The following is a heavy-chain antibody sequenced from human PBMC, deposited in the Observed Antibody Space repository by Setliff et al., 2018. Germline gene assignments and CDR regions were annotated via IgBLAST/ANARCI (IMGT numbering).Heavy chain of an antibody. D-gene: IGHD3-22*01. CDR1: GGTFSCYA. J-gene: IGHJ3*02. CDR3: ARDGDNYYDSSGYYLNHAFDI. V-gene: IGHV1-69*13. Sequence: SVKVSCKASGGTFSCYAISWVRQAPGQGLEWMGGIIPIFGTANYAQKFQGRATITADESTSTAYMELSSLRSEDTAVYYRARDGDNYYDSSGYYLNHAFDIWGQGTMVTVSS. CDR2: IIPIFGTA.